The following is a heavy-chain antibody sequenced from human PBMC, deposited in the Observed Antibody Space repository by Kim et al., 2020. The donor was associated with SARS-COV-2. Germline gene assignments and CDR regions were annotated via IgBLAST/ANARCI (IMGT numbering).Heavy chain of an antibody. D-gene: IGHD6-19*01. CDR1: GYSFTSYW. CDR3: ARPQKYSSGWYWYFDL. CDR2: IDPSDSYT. J-gene: IGHJ2*01. V-gene: IGHV5-10-1*01. Sequence: GESLKISCKGSGYSFTSYWISWVRQMPGKGLEWMGRIDPSDSYTNYSPSFQGHVTISADKSISTAYLQWSSLKASDTAMYYCARPQKYSSGWYWYFDLWGRGTLVTVSS.